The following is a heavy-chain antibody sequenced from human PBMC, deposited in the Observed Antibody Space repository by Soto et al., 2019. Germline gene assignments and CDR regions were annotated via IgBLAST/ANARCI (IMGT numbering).Heavy chain of an antibody. V-gene: IGHV3-30-3*01. CDR3: ARDLSGGPEGATGYYYYGMDV. CDR2: ISYDGSNK. CDR1: GFTFSSYA. Sequence: WGSLRLSCAASGFTFSSYAMHWVRQAPGKGLEWVAVISYDGSNKYYADSVKGRFTISRDNSKNTLYLQMNSLRAEDTAVYYCARDLSGGPEGATGYYYYGMDVWGQGTTVTVSS. D-gene: IGHD5-12*01. J-gene: IGHJ6*02.